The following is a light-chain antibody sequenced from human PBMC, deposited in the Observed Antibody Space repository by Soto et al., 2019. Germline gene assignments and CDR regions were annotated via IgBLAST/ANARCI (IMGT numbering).Light chain of an antibody. CDR1: QGIIDY. V-gene: IGKV1-27*01. J-gene: IGKJ1*01. CDR3: QKYDTAPQT. CDR2: AAS. Sequence: DIQMTQSPSSLSASVGDRVNITCRASQGIIDYLAWYQQKPRKAPKLLIYAASPLQSGVPSRFSGSGSGTDFTLTISSLQPEDVATYYCQKYDTAPQTFGPGTRVDIK.